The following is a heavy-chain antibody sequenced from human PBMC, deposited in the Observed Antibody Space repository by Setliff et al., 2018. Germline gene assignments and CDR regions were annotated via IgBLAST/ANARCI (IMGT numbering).Heavy chain of an antibody. CDR3: ANGWGYYYDSSGYYSDAFDI. Sequence: PGGSLRLSCAASGFSFSSYWMTWVRQAPGKGPEWVANVKEDGSQKYYADSVKGRLTISRDNSKNTLYLQMNSLRAEDTAVYYCANGWGYYYDSSGYYSDAFDIWGQGTMVTVSS. V-gene: IGHV3-7*01. CDR1: GFSFSSYW. CDR2: VKEDGSQK. D-gene: IGHD3-22*01. J-gene: IGHJ3*02.